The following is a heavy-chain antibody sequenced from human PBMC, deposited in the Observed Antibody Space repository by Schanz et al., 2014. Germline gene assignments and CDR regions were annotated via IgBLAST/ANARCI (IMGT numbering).Heavy chain of an antibody. CDR1: GFTFSSHA. Sequence: EAQLVESGGGLVEPRGSLRLSCAASGFTFSSHAMSWVRQAPGKGLEWVSAISGSVSSTYYADSVKGRFIISRDNSKNTLYLQMNSLRAEDTAVYYCAKDLRVAYYGSTDAFDIWGQGTMVTVSS. CDR3: AKDLRVAYYGSTDAFDI. CDR2: ISGSVSST. V-gene: IGHV3-23*04. D-gene: IGHD3-10*01. J-gene: IGHJ3*02.